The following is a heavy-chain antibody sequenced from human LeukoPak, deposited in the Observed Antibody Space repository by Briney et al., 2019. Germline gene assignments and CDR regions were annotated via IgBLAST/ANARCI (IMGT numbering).Heavy chain of an antibody. CDR1: GLNFNSYS. D-gene: IGHD4-17*01. CDR3: ARDLATVTSQNWFDP. J-gene: IGHJ5*02. CDR2: ISSSSSFI. Sequence: PGGSLRLSCAASGLNFNSYSMNWVRQAPGKGLEWVSSISSSSSFIYYADSLKGRFTISRDNAKNSLYLQMNSLRAEDTAVYYCARDLATVTSQNWFDPWGQGTLVTVSS. V-gene: IGHV3-21*01.